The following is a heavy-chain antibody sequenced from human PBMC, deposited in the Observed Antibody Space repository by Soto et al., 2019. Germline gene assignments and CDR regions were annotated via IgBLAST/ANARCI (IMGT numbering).Heavy chain of an antibody. D-gene: IGHD5-12*01. Sequence: ASVKVSCKASGGTFSSYAISWVRQAPGQGLEWMGGIIPIFGTANYAQKFQGRVTITADESTSTAYMELSSLRSEDTAVYYCARVRVATITGRGGSYYYYGMDVWGQGTTVTVSS. V-gene: IGHV1-69*13. CDR3: ARVRVATITGRGGSYYYYGMDV. CDR1: GGTFSSYA. CDR2: IIPIFGTA. J-gene: IGHJ6*02.